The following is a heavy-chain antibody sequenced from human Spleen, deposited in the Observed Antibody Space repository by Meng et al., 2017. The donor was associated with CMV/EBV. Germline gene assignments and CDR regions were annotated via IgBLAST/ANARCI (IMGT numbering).Heavy chain of an antibody. Sequence: SVKVSCKASGGTFSSYAISWVRQAPGQGLEWMGGIIPIFGTANYAQKFQGRVTMTRDTSTSTVYMELSSLRSEDTAVYYCARERYCSSTSCYYYYGMDVWGQGTTVTVSS. J-gene: IGHJ6*02. CDR2: IIPIFGTA. D-gene: IGHD2-2*01. CDR3: ARERYCSSTSCYYYYGMDV. CDR1: GGTFSSYA. V-gene: IGHV1-69*05.